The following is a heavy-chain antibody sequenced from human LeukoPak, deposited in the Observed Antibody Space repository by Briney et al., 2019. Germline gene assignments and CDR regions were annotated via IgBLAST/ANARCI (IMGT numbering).Heavy chain of an antibody. CDR1: GYTFTSYA. D-gene: IGHD2-15*01. V-gene: IGHV1-3*01. J-gene: IGHJ4*02. CDR3: ARDKAACSGGSCYFDY. CDR2: INAGNGKT. Sequence: ASVKVSRKASGYTFTSYAMHWVRQAPGQRLEWMGWINAGNGKTKYSQKFQGRVTITRDTSASTAYMELSSLRSEDTAVYYCARDKAACSGGSCYFDYWGQGTLVTVSS.